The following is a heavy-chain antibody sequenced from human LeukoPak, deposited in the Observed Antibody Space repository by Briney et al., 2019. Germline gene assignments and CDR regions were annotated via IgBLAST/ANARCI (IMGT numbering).Heavy chain of an antibody. CDR1: GFTFSSYA. J-gene: IGHJ4*02. D-gene: IGHD3-3*01. V-gene: IGHV3-48*04. CDR2: ISSSGSTI. CDR3: ARDTETSSIFDY. Sequence: GGSLRLSCAASGFTFSSYAMHWIRQAPGKGLEWVSYISSSGSTIYYADSVKGRFTISRDNAKNSLYLQMNSLRAEDTAVYYCARDTETSSIFDYWGQGTLVTVSS.